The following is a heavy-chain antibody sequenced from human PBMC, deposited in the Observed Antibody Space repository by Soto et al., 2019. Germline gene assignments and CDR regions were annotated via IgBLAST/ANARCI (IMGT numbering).Heavy chain of an antibody. CDR2: INHSGST. D-gene: IGHD5-12*01. V-gene: IGHV4-34*01. J-gene: IGHJ6*03. Sequence: PSETLSLTYAVYGGSFSGYYWSWIRQPPGKGLEWIGEINHSGSTNYNPSLKSRVTISVDTSKNQFSLKLSSVTAADTAVYYCASGLRQYYYYYYMDVWGKGTTVTVSS. CDR1: GGSFSGYY. CDR3: ASGLRQYYYYYYMDV.